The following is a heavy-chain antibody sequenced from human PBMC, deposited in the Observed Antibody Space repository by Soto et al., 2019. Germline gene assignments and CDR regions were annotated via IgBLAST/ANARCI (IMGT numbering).Heavy chain of an antibody. V-gene: IGHV1-46*01. CDR3: VREYGGSRVFDN. D-gene: IGHD1-26*01. J-gene: IGHJ4*02. Sequence: QVQLVQSGAEVNKPGTSVKVSCKTSGYTFSNYFIHWVRQAPGQGLEWMGIINPSADSTNYAQRFQGRVTVTRDTSTSTVFMELISLRSEDTAVYYCVREYGGSRVFDNWGQGTPVTVSS. CDR2: INPSADST. CDR1: GYTFSNYF.